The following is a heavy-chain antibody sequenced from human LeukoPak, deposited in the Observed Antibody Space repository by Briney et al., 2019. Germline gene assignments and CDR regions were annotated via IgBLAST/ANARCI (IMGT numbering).Heavy chain of an antibody. V-gene: IGHV4-31*03. CDR1: GGSISSGGYY. Sequence: SQTLSLTCTVSGGSISSGGYYWSWIRQHPGKGLEWIGYIYYSGSTYYNPSLKSRVTISVDTSKNQFSLKLSSVTAADTAVYYCARSEARIMITFGGVLPDAFDIWGQGTMVTVSS. J-gene: IGHJ3*02. CDR2: IYYSGST. CDR3: ARSEARIMITFGGVLPDAFDI. D-gene: IGHD3-16*01.